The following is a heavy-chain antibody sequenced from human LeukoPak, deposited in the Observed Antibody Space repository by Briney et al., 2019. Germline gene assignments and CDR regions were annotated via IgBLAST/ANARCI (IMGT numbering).Heavy chain of an antibody. V-gene: IGHV3-30-3*01. Sequence: GRSLRLSCAASGFAFSSYAMHWVRQGPGKGLEWVALVSYDGGSKYYADSVKGRITISRDNSKNILHLQMNSLRTEDTAVYYCARVKGGIAAAGNYFDYWGQGTLVTVSS. CDR2: VSYDGGSK. CDR3: ARVKGGIAAAGNYFDY. D-gene: IGHD6-13*01. CDR1: GFAFSSYA. J-gene: IGHJ4*02.